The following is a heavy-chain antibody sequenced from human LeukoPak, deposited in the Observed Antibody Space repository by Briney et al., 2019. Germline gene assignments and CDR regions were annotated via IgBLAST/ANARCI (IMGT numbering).Heavy chain of an antibody. D-gene: IGHD3-22*01. CDR1: GYTFTSYY. V-gene: IGHV1-46*01. Sequence: ASVKVSXKASGYTFTSYYMHWVRQAPGQGLEWMGIINPSGGSTSYAQKFQGRVTMTRDTSTSTVYMELSSLRSEDTAVYYCARAGGYYYDSSGYNNFDYWGQGTLVTVSS. CDR3: ARAGGYYYDSSGYNNFDY. J-gene: IGHJ4*02. CDR2: INPSGGST.